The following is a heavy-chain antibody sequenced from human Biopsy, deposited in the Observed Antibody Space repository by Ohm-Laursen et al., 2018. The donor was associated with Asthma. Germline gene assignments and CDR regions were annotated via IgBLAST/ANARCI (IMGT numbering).Heavy chain of an antibody. CDR2: ISMDGNVK. Sequence: SLRLSCSASEFSFSHYPMHWVRQAPGKGLEWVAFISMDGNVKNYADSVKGRFTISRDNSKTTVYLQMDSLRAEDTAVYFGAKDKGRNSIDYWGQGTLVTVSS. J-gene: IGHJ4*02. CDR1: EFSFSHYP. CDR3: AKDKGRNSIDY. V-gene: IGHV3-30*18. D-gene: IGHD5-18*01.